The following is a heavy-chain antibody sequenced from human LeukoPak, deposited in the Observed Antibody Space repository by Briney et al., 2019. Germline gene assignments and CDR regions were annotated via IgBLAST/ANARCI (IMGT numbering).Heavy chain of an antibody. J-gene: IGHJ5*02. D-gene: IGHD6-13*01. V-gene: IGHV3-11*01. CDR3: AREEQQLVENWFDP. Sequence: GGSLRLSCAASGFTFSDYYMSWIRRAPGKGLEWVSYISSSGSTIYYADSVKGRFTISRDNAKNSLYLQMSSLRAEDTAVYYCAREEQQLVENWFDPRGQGTLVTVSS. CDR2: ISSSGSTI. CDR1: GFTFSDYY.